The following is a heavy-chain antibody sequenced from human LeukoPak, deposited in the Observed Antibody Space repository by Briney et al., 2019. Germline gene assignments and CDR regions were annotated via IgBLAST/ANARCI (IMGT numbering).Heavy chain of an antibody. V-gene: IGHV4-34*01. D-gene: IGHD2-2*01. CDR2: INHSGST. Sequence: SETLSLTCAVYGGSFSGYYWSWIRQPPGKGLEWIGEINHSGSTNYNPSLKSRVSVSVDTSKNQFSLKLSSVTAADTAVYYCARMGYCSSTNCYGGGDFDSWGQGTLVTVSS. J-gene: IGHJ4*02. CDR3: ARMGYCSSTNCYGGGDFDS. CDR1: GGSFSGYY.